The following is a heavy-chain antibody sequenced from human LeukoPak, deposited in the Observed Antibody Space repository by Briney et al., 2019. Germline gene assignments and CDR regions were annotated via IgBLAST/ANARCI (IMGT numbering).Heavy chain of an antibody. Sequence: PGGSLRLSCAASGFTFGSYPMYWVRQAPGKGLEWVSGIFGSGGSAHYADSVKGQFTISRDNSKNTVYLQMDSLRAEDTAIYYCAKTTTGYSSGRYPAWPIDYWGQGTLVTVSS. D-gene: IGHD2-15*01. CDR1: GFTFGSYP. CDR2: IFGSGGSA. CDR3: AKTTTGYSSGRYPAWPIDY. J-gene: IGHJ4*02. V-gene: IGHV3-23*01.